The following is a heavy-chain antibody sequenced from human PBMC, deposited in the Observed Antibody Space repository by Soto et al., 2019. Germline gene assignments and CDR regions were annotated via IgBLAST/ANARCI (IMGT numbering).Heavy chain of an antibody. Sequence: SETLSLTCAVYGGSFSGYYWSWIRQPPGKGLEWIGEINHSGSTNYNPSLKSRVTISVDTSKNQFSLKLSSVTAADTAVYYCARAPACSSTSCYNWISRYYYYYMDVWGKGTTVTVSS. V-gene: IGHV4-34*01. CDR2: INHSGST. J-gene: IGHJ6*03. D-gene: IGHD2-2*02. CDR1: GGSFSGYY. CDR3: ARAPACSSTSCYNWISRYYYYYMDV.